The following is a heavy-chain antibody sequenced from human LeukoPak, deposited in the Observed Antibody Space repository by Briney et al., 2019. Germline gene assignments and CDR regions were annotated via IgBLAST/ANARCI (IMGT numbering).Heavy chain of an antibody. CDR1: GFNFNGAW. D-gene: IGHD4-17*01. CDR2: IKGTDVGGTA. J-gene: IGHJ4*02. CDR3: AKDRVRNDYGDYGVHLTLLFDY. V-gene: IGHV3-15*01. Sequence: GGSLRLSCATSGFNFNGAWMNWLRQAPGKGLEWVGRIKGTDVGGTADYSAPVQGRFTISRDNSKNTLYLQMNSLRAEDTAVYYCAKDRVRNDYGDYGVHLTLLFDYWGQGTLVTVSS.